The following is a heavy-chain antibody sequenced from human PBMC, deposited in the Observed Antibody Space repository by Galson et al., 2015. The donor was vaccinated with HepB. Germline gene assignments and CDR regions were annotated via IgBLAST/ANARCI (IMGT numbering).Heavy chain of an antibody. CDR2: IKQDGSEK. CDR1: GFTFSSYR. CDR3: ARDQYYYDSSGYYLYYGMDV. V-gene: IGHV3-7*03. D-gene: IGHD3-22*01. Sequence: SLRLSCAASGFTFSSYRMSWVRQAPGKGLEWVANIKQDGSEKYYVDSVKGRFTISRDNAKNSLYLQMNSLRAEDTAVYYCARDQYYYDSSGYYLYYGMDVWGQGTTVTVSS. J-gene: IGHJ6*02.